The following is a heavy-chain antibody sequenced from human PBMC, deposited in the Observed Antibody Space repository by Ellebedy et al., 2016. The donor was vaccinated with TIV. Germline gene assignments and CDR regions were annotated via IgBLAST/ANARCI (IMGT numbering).Heavy chain of an antibody. J-gene: IGHJ6*02. CDR3: ARVGKVVPAAIRYYYYGMDV. CDR2: ISYDGSNK. Sequence: GESLKISXAASGFTFSSYAMHWVRQAPGKGLEWVAVISYDGSNKYYADSVKGRFTISRDNSKNTLYLQMNSLRAEDTAVYYCARVGKVVPAAIRYYYYGMDVWGQGTTVTVSS. D-gene: IGHD2-2*01. CDR1: GFTFSSYA. V-gene: IGHV3-30-3*01.